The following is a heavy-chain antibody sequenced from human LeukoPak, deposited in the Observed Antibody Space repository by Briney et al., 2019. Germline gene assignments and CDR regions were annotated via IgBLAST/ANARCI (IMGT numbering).Heavy chain of an antibody. J-gene: IGHJ4*02. CDR2: ISGSGGST. CDR1: GFTFSSYA. D-gene: IGHD3-10*01. V-gene: IGHV3-23*01. CDR3: ANMVRGVIDY. Sequence: GGSLRLSCAGSGFTFSSYAMSWVRQAPGKGLEWVSAISGSGGSTYYAYSVKGRFTISRDNSKNTLYLQMNSMRAEDTAVYYCANMVRGVIDYWGQGTLVTVSS.